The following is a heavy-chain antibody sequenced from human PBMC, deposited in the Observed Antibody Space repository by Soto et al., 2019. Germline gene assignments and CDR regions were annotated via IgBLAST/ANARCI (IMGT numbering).Heavy chain of an antibody. J-gene: IGHJ4*02. CDR1: GGTFSSYT. CDR2: IIPILGIA. D-gene: IGHD4-17*01. V-gene: IGHV1-69*02. CDR3: ATASLTTGLFDY. Sequence: QVQLVQSGAEVKKPGSSVKVSCKASGGTFSSYTISWVRQAPGQGLEWMGRIIPILGIANYAQKFQGRVTITANKSTSTAYMELSSLRSEDTAVYYCATASLTTGLFDYWGQGTLVTVSS.